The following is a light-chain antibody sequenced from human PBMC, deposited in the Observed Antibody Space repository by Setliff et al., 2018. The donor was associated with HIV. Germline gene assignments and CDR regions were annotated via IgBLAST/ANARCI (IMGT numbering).Light chain of an antibody. CDR3: SSYAGSNIYV. CDR2: EVN. CDR1: SGDVGGYNY. Sequence: QSALAQPPSASGSPGQSVTISCTGTSGDVGGYNYVSWYQQHPGNAPKLMIYEVNQRPSGVPDRFSGSKSGDTASLTVSGLQAEDEADYFCSSYAGSNIYVFGTGTKGTVL. V-gene: IGLV2-8*01. J-gene: IGLJ1*01.